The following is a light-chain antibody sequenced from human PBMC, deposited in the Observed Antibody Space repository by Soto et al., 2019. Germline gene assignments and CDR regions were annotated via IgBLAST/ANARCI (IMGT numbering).Light chain of an antibody. CDR1: QSVSSN. J-gene: IGKJ1*01. V-gene: IGKV3D-15*01. Sequence: EIVMTQSPATLAVSPCEGAALSWRASQSVSSNLAWYQQKPGQAPRLLIYDASNRATGIPARFSGSGSGTDFTLTISGLQPEDVATYYCQKYDSAPWTFGQGTKV. CDR2: DAS. CDR3: QKYDSAPWT.